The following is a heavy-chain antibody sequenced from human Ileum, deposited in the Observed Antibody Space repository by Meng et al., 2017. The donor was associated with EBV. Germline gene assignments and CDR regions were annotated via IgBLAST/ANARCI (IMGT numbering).Heavy chain of an antibody. J-gene: IGHJ4*02. CDR3: ARVEVGITSGDY. D-gene: IGHD3-22*01. Sequence: VHLVHSARHVQMTGASMKVFCHASGSPFANYASTLVLQAPYQGREGRGWISAYNGNTNYAQTLQGTGTMTTDTSTSTAYMELGSLRSDDTAVYYCARVEVGITSGDYWGQGTLVTVSS. CDR2: ISAYNGNT. CDR1: GSPFANYA. V-gene: IGHV1-18*01.